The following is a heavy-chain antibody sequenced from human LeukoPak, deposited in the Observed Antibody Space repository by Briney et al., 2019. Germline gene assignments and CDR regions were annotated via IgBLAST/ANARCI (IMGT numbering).Heavy chain of an antibody. CDR2: IYYSGST. CDR1: GGSISSGGYY. Sequence: SQTLSLTCTVSGGSISSGGYYWSWIRQHPGKGLEWIGYIYYSGSTYYNPSLKRRVTISVDTSKNQFSLKLSSVTAADTAVYYCARGMLVPAANLLPDWGQGTLVTVSS. CDR3: ARGMLVPAANLLPD. D-gene: IGHD2-2*01. V-gene: IGHV4-31*03. J-gene: IGHJ4*02.